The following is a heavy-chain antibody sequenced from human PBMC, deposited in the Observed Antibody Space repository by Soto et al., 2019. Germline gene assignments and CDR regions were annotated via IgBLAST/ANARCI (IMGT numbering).Heavy chain of an antibody. CDR2: ISYDGSNK. CDR3: SKHKTHIVVVPAAIELDY. Sequence: PGGSLRLSCAASGFTFSSYGMHWVRQAPGKGLEWVAVISYDGSNKYYADSVKGRFTISRDNSKNTLYLQMNSLRAEDTAVYYCSKHKTHIVVVPAAIELDYWGPGTLVTVSS. V-gene: IGHV3-30*18. CDR1: GFTFSSYG. D-gene: IGHD2-2*01. J-gene: IGHJ4*02.